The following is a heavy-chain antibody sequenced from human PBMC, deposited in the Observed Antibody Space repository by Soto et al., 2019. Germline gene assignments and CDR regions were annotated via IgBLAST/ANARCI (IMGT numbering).Heavy chain of an antibody. Sequence: GGSLRLSCAASGFTFSSYSMNWVRQAPGKGLEWVSSISSSSSYIYYADSVKGRFTISRDNAKNSLYLQMNSLRAEDTAVYYCAREIPPYAWGYSDYYGMDVWGQGTTVTAP. CDR3: AREIPPYAWGYSDYYGMDV. CDR2: ISSSSSYI. V-gene: IGHV3-21*01. CDR1: GFTFSSYS. D-gene: IGHD2-15*01. J-gene: IGHJ6*02.